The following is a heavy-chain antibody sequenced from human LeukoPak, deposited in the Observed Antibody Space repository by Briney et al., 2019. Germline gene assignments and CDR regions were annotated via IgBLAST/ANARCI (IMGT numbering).Heavy chain of an antibody. CDR2: IYTSGST. J-gene: IGHJ6*03. CDR1: GGSISSGSYY. Sequence: TLSLTCTVSGGSISSGSYYWSWIRQPAGKGLEWIGRIYTSGSTNYNPSLKSRVTISVDTSKNQFSLKLSSVTAADTAVYYCARGLYDFWSGSNYYYMDVWGKGTTVTVSS. CDR3: ARGLYDFWSGSNYYYMDV. V-gene: IGHV4-61*02. D-gene: IGHD3-3*01.